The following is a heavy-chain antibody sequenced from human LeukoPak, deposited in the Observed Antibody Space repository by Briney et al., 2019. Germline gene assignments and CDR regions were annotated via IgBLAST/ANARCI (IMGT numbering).Heavy chain of an antibody. D-gene: IGHD4-11*01. CDR2: INHSGST. V-gene: IGHV4-34*01. CDR1: GVSFSGYY. J-gene: IGHJ4*02. Sequence: SETPSLTCAVYGVSFSGYYWSWIRQPPGKGLEWIGEINHSGSTNYNPSLKSRVTISVDTSKNQFSLKLSSVTAADTAVYYCARGRGNYFYWGQGTLVTVS. CDR3: ARGRGNYFY.